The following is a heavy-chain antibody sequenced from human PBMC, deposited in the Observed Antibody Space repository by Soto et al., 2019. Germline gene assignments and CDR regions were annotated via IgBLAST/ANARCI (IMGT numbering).Heavy chain of an antibody. J-gene: IGHJ2*01. CDR3: SSGAYGYFDL. D-gene: IGHD2-8*02. Sequence: QVQLQESGPGLVKPSGTLSLTCAVSGGSISSGNWWSWVRQPPGKGLEWIAEIHHSGSTNYNPSLKSRVTISLDKSKNQFSLKLSSVTAADTAVYYCSSGAYGYFDLWGRGTLVTVSS. V-gene: IGHV4-4*02. CDR2: IHHSGST. CDR1: GGSISSGNW.